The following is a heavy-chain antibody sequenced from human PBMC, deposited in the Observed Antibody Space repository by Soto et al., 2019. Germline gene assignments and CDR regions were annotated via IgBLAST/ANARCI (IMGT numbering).Heavy chain of an antibody. D-gene: IGHD2-2*02. J-gene: IGHJ6*02. CDR3: AKGGYCSSTSCYSDPSEV. V-gene: IGHV3-23*01. Sequence: PGGSLRLSCAVSGFTFSSYAMSWVRQAPGKGLEWVSGISGSGGSTYYADSVKGRFTISRDNSKNTLYLQMNSLRAEDTAVYYCAKGGYCSSTSCYSDPSEVWGQGTTVTVSS. CDR1: GFTFSSYA. CDR2: ISGSGGST.